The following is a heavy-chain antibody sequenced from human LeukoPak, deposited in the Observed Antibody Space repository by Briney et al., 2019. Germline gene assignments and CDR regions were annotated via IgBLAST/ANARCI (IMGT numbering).Heavy chain of an antibody. V-gene: IGHV4-4*07. J-gene: IGHJ4*02. CDR3: ARGRIAARLTHYFDY. CDR1: GGAISSYY. D-gene: IGHD6-6*01. Sequence: ASETLSLTCTVSGGAISSYYWSWIRQPAGKGLEWIGRIYTSGSTNYNPSLKSRVTMSVDTSKNQFSLKLSSVTAADTAVYYCARGRIAARLTHYFDYWGQGTLVTVSS. CDR2: IYTSGST.